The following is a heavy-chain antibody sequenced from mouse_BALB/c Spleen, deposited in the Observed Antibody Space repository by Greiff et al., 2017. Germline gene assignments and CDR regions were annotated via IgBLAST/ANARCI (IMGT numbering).Heavy chain of an antibody. CDR1: GYAFTNYW. J-gene: IGHJ4*01. D-gene: IGHD1-2*01. CDR2: IYPGSGNT. Sequence: VQLQQSGAELVRPGTSVKISCKASGYAFTNYWLGWVKQRPGHGLEWIGDIYPGSGNTYYNEKFKGKATLTADKSSSTAYMQLSSLTSEDSAVYFCARGGVTTATGYYAMDYWGQGTSVTVSS. CDR3: ARGGVTTATGYYAMDY. V-gene: IGHV1-63*01.